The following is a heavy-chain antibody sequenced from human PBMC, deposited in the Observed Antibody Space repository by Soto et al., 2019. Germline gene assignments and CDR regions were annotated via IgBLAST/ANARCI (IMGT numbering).Heavy chain of an antibody. CDR3: ARDHYVYDILAGYGYYYGMDV. V-gene: IGHV4-30-4*01. J-gene: IGHJ6*02. CDR2: IYYSGST. D-gene: IGHD3-9*01. Sequence: SETLSLTCTVSGGSISSGDYYWSWIRQPPGKGLEWIGYIYYSGSTYYNPSLKSRVTISVDTSKNQFSLKLSSVTAADTAVYYCARDHYVYDILAGYGYYYGMDVWGQGTTVTVSS. CDR1: GGSISSGDYY.